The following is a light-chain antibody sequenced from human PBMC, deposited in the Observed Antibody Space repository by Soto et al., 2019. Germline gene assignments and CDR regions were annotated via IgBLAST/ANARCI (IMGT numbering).Light chain of an antibody. V-gene: IGLV1-51*01. CDR2: DNN. CDR1: SSNIRNNY. Sequence: QSVLAQPPSVSAAPRQKVTISCSGSSSNIRNNYVSWYQQLPGTAPKLLIYDNNKRPSGIPDRFSGSKSGTSATLGITGLQTGDEADYYCGTWDSRLSAYVFGNGTKVTV. CDR3: GTWDSRLSAYV. J-gene: IGLJ1*01.